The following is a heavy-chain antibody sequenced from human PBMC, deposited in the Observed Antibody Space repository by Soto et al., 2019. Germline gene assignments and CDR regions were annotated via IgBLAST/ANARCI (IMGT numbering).Heavy chain of an antibody. CDR2: FDPEDGET. D-gene: IGHD5-12*01. V-gene: IGHV1-24*01. CDR3: ATMRVDIVDTIDYGFDY. J-gene: IGHJ4*02. CDR1: GYTLIELS. Sequence: ASVKVSCKVSGYTLIELSMHWVRQAPGKGLEWMGGFDPEDGETIYAQKFQGRVTMTEDTSTDTAYMELSSLRSEDTAVYYCATMRVDIVDTIDYGFDYWGQGTLVTVSS.